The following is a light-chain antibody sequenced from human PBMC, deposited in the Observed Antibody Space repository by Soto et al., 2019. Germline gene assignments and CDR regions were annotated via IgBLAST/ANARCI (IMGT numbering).Light chain of an antibody. V-gene: IGKV1-6*01. Sequence: ATQMTQSPSSLSASVGDRVTIACRASQGIRTELAWYQQKRGEAPKLLIYAASALQSGVPSRFSGSGSGTDFTLTISNLQPEDFATYYCLQDSDYPRTFGQGPKVEMK. J-gene: IGKJ1*01. CDR3: LQDSDYPRT. CDR2: AAS. CDR1: QGIRTE.